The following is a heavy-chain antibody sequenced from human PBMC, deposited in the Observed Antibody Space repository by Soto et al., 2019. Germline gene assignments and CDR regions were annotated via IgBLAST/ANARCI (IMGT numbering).Heavy chain of an antibody. CDR3: ARSKSEHSYGRPQYYFDY. CDR1: GGTFSSYA. J-gene: IGHJ4*02. V-gene: IGHV1-69*13. CDR2: IIPIFGTA. D-gene: IGHD5-18*01. Sequence: GASVKVSCKASGGTFSSYAISWVRQAPGQGLEWMGGIIPIFGTANYAQKFQGRVTITADESTSTAYMELSSLRSEDTAVYYCARSKSEHSYGRPQYYFDYWGQGTLVTVSS.